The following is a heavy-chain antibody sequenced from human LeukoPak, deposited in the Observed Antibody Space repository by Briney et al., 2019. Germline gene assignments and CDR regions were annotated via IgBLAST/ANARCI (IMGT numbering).Heavy chain of an antibody. CDR3: ARVSSYGSGSYSYYYYYMDV. Sequence: PSETLSLTCAVYGGSFSGYYWSWIRQPPGKGLEWIGEINHSGSTNYNPSLKSRVTISVDTSKNQFSLKLSSVTAADTAVYYCARVSSYGSGSYSYYYYYMDVWGKGTTVTISS. V-gene: IGHV4-34*01. CDR2: INHSGST. CDR1: GGSFSGYY. J-gene: IGHJ6*03. D-gene: IGHD3-10*01.